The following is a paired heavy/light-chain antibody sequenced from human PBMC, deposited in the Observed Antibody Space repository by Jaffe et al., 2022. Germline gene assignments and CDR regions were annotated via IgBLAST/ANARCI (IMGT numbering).Heavy chain of an antibody. J-gene: IGHJ4*02. CDR3: AKISIDGSNRENDY. CDR1: GFTFNTYA. D-gene: IGHD5-12*01. V-gene: IGHV3-30*02. Sequence: QVQLVESGGGVVQPGGSLRLSCAASGFTFNTYAMHWVRQAPGQGLEGVASIQSDGSGKYYADSVKGRFTISRDNSKNTLYLQMSSLRAEDTAVYYCAKISIDGSNRENDYWGQGTLVTVSS. CDR2: IQSDGSGK.
Light chain of an antibody. Sequence: EILLTQSPATLSLSPGERATLSCRASQSVRTYLAWYQQKPGQAPRLLIYDASSRATGIPARFSGSGSGTDFTLTISSLEPEDFAVYYCQHRDNWPPELTFGGGTKVEIK. CDR3: QHRDNWPPELT. CDR2: DAS. CDR1: QSVRTY. J-gene: IGKJ4*01. V-gene: IGKV3-11*01.